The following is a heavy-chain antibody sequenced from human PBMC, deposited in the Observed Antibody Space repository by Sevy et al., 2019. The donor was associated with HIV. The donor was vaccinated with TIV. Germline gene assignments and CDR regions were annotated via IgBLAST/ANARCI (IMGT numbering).Heavy chain of an antibody. D-gene: IGHD3-22*01. CDR2: IYPGDSDT. CDR3: ARRIGYYDSNGAYQLGAFDI. Sequence: GESLKISCKGSGYSFTSYWIGWVRQMPGKGLEWMGIIYPGDSDTRYSPSFQGQVTISADKSISTAYLQWSSLKASDTAMYYCARRIGYYDSNGAYQLGAFDIRGQGTMVTVSS. CDR1: GYSFTSYW. V-gene: IGHV5-51*01. J-gene: IGHJ3*02.